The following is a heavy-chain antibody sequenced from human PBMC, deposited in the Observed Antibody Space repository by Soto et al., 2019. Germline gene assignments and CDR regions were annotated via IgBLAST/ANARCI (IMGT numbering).Heavy chain of an antibody. J-gene: IGHJ4*02. CDR3: ARVASGSFFDY. V-gene: IGHV3-48*01. Sequence: GGSLRLSCAASGFTFSSYSMNWVRQAPGKGLEWVSYISSSSSTIYYSASVKGRFTISRESAKNSVYLQMNSLRAGDTAVYYCARVASGSFFDYWGQGTLVTVSS. CDR1: GFTFSSYS. CDR2: ISSSSSTI. D-gene: IGHD3-10*01.